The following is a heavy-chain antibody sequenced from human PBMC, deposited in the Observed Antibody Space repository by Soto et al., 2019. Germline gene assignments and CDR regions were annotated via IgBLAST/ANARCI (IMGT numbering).Heavy chain of an antibody. V-gene: IGHV4-34*01. CDR3: GRGGQYFGAVFGVVIHFDY. Sequence: PESLSLTSAVDGGSFSGYYWSWIRQPPGKVLEWVGEINHSGSTNYNPSLKRRVTIPLATSKNQFSLKLSAVTAADTPVYYCGRGGQYFGAVFGVVIHFDYWGQGTLVTVSS. D-gene: IGHD3-3*01. CDR2: INHSGST. J-gene: IGHJ4*02. CDR1: GGSFSGYY.